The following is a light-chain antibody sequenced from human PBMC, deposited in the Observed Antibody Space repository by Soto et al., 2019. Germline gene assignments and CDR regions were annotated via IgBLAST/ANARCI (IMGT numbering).Light chain of an antibody. CDR3: QHYNDWPPAFT. Sequence: EILMTQSPATLSVSPGERATLSCRASQSLSRNLAWYQQKPGQAPRLLIYGASTRASGIPARLSGSGSGTEVTLTIRSLQSEDFALYYCQHYNDWPPAFTFCPGTKVDL. V-gene: IGKV3-15*01. CDR1: QSLSRN. J-gene: IGKJ3*01. CDR2: GAS.